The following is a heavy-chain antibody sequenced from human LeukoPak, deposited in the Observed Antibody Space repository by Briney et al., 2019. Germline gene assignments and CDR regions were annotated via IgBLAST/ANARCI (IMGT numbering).Heavy chain of an antibody. D-gene: IGHD3-22*01. CDR1: GFTFSGSA. V-gene: IGHV3-73*01. CDR3: TRLSYDSSVSGVVY. Sequence: GGSLRLSCATSGFTFSGSAIHWVRQASGKGLEWVGRIRSKANSYATTDVASVRGRFSISRDDSKNTAYLQMNSLKTEDTAVYYCTRLSYDSSVSGVVYWGQGTLVTVSS. J-gene: IGHJ4*02. CDR2: IRSKANSYAT.